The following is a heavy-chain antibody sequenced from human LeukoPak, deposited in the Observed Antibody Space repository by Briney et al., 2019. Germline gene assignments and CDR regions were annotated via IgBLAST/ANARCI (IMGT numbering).Heavy chain of an antibody. J-gene: IGHJ4*02. Sequence: GGSLRLSCAASGFTFSSYSMNWVRQAPGKGLEWVSSISSSSYIYYADSVKGRFTISRDNAKNSLYLQMNSLRAEDTAVYYCARVCGGDCYTGYWGQGTLVTVSS. V-gene: IGHV3-21*01. CDR2: ISSSSYI. CDR1: GFTFSSYS. D-gene: IGHD2-21*02. CDR3: ARVCGGDCYTGY.